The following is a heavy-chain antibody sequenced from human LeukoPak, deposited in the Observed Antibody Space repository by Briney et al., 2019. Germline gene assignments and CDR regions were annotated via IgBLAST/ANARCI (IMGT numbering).Heavy chain of an antibody. CDR3: ARDWVKYSSLPFYFGY. J-gene: IGHJ4*02. CDR1: GCTFTGYY. Sequence: ASVKVSCKAAGCTFTGYYMHWVRQAPGQGLEWMGEISGSNDNTLYAQKFQGRVTMTADTSTGTAYMELRSLRSGDTAVYYCARDWVKYSSLPFYFGYWGQGNLVIVSS. D-gene: IGHD6-19*01. V-gene: IGHV1-18*04. CDR2: ISGSNDNT.